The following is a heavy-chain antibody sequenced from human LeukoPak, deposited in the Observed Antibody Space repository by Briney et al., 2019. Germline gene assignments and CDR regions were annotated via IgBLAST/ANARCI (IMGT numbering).Heavy chain of an antibody. CDR2: ISYDGSNK. V-gene: IGHV3-30*18. CDR3: AKDLDDYDTYGMDV. J-gene: IGHJ6*02. CDR1: GFTFSSYG. D-gene: IGHD3-9*01. Sequence: GGSLRLSCAASGFTFSSYGMHWVRQALGKGLECVAVISYDGSNKYYADSVKGRFTISRDNSKNTLYLQMNSLRAEDTAVYYCAKDLDDYDTYGMDVWGQGTTVTVSS.